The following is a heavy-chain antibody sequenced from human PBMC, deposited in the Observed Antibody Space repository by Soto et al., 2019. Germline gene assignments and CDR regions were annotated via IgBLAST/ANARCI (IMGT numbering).Heavy chain of an antibody. J-gene: IGHJ6*02. V-gene: IGHV5-51*01. CDR3: ARRESLDYYYGMDV. CDR2: IYPGDSDT. D-gene: IGHD3-10*01. CDR1: GYTFTSYW. Sequence: GEFLKFSCKGSGYTFTSYWFSWVRPMPGKGLEWMGIIYPGDSDTRYSPSFQGQVTISADKSSSTAYLQWSSLKASDTAMYYCARRESLDYYYGMDVWGQGTTVTVSS.